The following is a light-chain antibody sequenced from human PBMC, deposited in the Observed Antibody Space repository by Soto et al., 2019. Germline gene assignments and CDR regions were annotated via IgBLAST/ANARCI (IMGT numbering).Light chain of an antibody. Sequence: DIQMTQSPSTLSASVGDRVTITCRASQSISSWLGWYQQKPGKAPNLLIYKASNLESGVPSRFSGSGSGTEFTLTISSLQPDDFATYYCQQYKDYPLAFGQGTKVDIK. CDR2: KAS. CDR3: QQYKDYPLA. CDR1: QSISSW. V-gene: IGKV1-5*03. J-gene: IGKJ1*01.